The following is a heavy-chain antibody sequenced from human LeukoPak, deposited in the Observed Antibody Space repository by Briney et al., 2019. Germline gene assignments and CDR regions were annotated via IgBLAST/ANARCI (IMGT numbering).Heavy chain of an antibody. Sequence: GGSLRLSCAASGFTFSSYSMNWVRQAPGKGLEWVSSISSSSSYIYYADSVKGRFTISRDNAKNLLYLQMNSLRAEDTAVYCCARELSRFGEPDYWGQGTLVTVSS. CDR2: ISSSSSYI. CDR1: GFTFSSYS. V-gene: IGHV3-21*01. D-gene: IGHD3-10*01. CDR3: ARELSRFGEPDY. J-gene: IGHJ4*02.